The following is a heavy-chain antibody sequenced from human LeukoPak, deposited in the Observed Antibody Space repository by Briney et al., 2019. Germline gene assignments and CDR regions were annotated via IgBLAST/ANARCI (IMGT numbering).Heavy chain of an antibody. CDR3: ARVVRTTVTNYPFDY. CDR2: IYYNGNT. Sequence: SETLSLTCTVSGGSITSSDYYWSWIRQPPGKGLEWIGYIYYNGNTYYNPSLKSRVTISVDTSKNQFSLKLSSVTAADTAVYYCARVVRTTVTNYPFDYWGRGTLVTVSS. D-gene: IGHD4-17*01. J-gene: IGHJ4*02. CDR1: GGSITSSDYY. V-gene: IGHV4-30-4*08.